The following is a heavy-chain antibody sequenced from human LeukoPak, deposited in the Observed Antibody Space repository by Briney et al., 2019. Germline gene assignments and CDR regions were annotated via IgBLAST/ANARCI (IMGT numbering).Heavy chain of an antibody. V-gene: IGHV1-69*05. CDR3: ARDYYGSGSQGSYYGMDV. D-gene: IGHD3-10*01. CDR1: GGTFSSYA. CDR2: IIPIFGTA. Sequence: ASVKVSCKASGGTFSSYAISWVRQAPGQGLEWMGGIIPIFGTANYAQKFQGRVTITTDESTSTAYMELSSLRSEDTAVYNCARDYYGSGSQGSYYGMDVWGQGTTVTVSS. J-gene: IGHJ6*02.